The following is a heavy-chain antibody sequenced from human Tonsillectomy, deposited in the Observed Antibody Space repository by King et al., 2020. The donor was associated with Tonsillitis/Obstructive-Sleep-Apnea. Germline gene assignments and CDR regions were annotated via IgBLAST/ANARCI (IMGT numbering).Heavy chain of an antibody. CDR3: ARSHKSYYYMDV. J-gene: IGHJ6*03. Sequence: TLKESGPVLVKPTETLTLTCTVSGFSLSNVRMGVGWIRQPPGKALEWLSHIFSNDEKYYSTSLKSRLTISKDTSKSQVCLTMTNMDPVYTTTYYCARSHKSYYYMDVWGKGTTVTVSS. CDR1: GFSLSNVRMG. V-gene: IGHV2-26*01. CDR2: IFSNDEK.